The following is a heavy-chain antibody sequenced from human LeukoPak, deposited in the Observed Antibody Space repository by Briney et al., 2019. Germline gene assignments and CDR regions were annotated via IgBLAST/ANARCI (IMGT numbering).Heavy chain of an antibody. Sequence: GGSLRLSCAASGFIFTNYFMSWVRQAPGKGLEWVASIKHDGSEKYYVDSVRGRFTISRDNTMNSLYPQMSSLRAEDTAVYYCATDRGWRTSGYYLYYFEYWGQGTLVTFSS. CDR1: GFIFTNYF. CDR2: IKHDGSEK. J-gene: IGHJ4*02. V-gene: IGHV3-7*01. CDR3: ATDRGWRTSGYYLYYFEY. D-gene: IGHD3-3*01.